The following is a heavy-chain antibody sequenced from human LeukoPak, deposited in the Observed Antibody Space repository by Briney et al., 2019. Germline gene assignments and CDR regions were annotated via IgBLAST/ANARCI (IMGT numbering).Heavy chain of an antibody. CDR3: ARSPTGDNWGYYYYTDV. D-gene: IGHD7-27*01. J-gene: IGHJ6*03. CDR2: ISTYNGNT. CDR1: GYTFTSYG. V-gene: IGHV1-18*01. Sequence: GASVKVSCKASGYTFTSYGISWVRQAPGQGLEWMGWISTYNGNTNYAQKLQGRVTMTTDTSTSTAYMELRSLRSDDTAVYYCARSPTGDNWGYYYYTDVWGKGTTVTVSS.